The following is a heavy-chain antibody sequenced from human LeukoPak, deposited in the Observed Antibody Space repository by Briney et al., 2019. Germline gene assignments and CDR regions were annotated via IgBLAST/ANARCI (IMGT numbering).Heavy chain of an antibody. V-gene: IGHV3-33*01. Sequence: GRSLRLSCAASGFTFSSYGMHWVRQAPGKGLEWAAVIWYDGSNKYYADSVKGRFTISRDNSKNTLYLQMNSLRAEDTAVYYCARGLFVDTAMDFDYWGQGTLVTVSS. CDR2: IWYDGSNK. CDR3: ARGLFVDTAMDFDY. D-gene: IGHD5-18*01. J-gene: IGHJ4*02. CDR1: GFTFSSYG.